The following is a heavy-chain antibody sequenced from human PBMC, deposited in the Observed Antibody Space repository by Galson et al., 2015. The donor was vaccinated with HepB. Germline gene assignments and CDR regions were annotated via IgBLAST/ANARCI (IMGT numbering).Heavy chain of an antibody. J-gene: IGHJ4*02. D-gene: IGHD6-13*01. CDR1: GYTLSEFS. CDR3: ATVNSRTWDFYFDH. V-gene: IGHV1-24*01. CDR2: FDPGEGET. Sequence: SCKASGYTLSEFSMHWVRQAPGKGLEWMGGFDPGEGETIYAQTFQGRVTMTEDTSTDTAYMELTSLRSEDTAVYYCATVNSRTWDFYFDHWGQGTLVTGSS.